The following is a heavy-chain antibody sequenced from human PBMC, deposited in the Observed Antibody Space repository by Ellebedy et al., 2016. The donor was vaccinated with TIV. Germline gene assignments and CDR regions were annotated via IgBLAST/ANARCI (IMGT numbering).Heavy chain of an antibody. J-gene: IGHJ6*03. CDR2: IYTSGST. CDR1: GGSISSYY. Sequence: GSLRLXXAVSGGSISSYYWSWIRQPAGKGLEWIGRIYTSGSTNYNPSLKSRVTMSVDTSKNQFSLKLSSVTAADTAVYYCARAGYPPYYYYYMDVWGKGTTVTVSS. V-gene: IGHV4-4*07. D-gene: IGHD3-16*02. CDR3: ARAGYPPYYYYYMDV.